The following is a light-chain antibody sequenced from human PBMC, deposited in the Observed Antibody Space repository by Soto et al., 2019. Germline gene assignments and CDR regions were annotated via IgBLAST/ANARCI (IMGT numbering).Light chain of an antibody. J-gene: IGLJ1*01. Sequence: QSALTQPHSVSGSPGQSATISCTGTSVDVGAYDFVSWYQQRPGKAPKLLIYVVSGRPSGVPHRFSGSKSGNAASLTISGLQAEDEADYYCSSFTTSHTYVFGTGTKVTVL. CDR1: SVDVGAYDF. V-gene: IGLV2-11*01. CDR2: VVS. CDR3: SSFTTSHTYV.